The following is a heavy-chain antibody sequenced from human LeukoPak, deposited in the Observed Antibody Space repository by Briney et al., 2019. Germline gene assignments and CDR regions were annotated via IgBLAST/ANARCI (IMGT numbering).Heavy chain of an antibody. Sequence: PGGSLRLSCAASGFTFSNYAMSWVRQAPGKGLEWVSAISGSGGSTYYADSVKGRFTISRDNSKNTLYLQMNSLRAEDTAVYYCAKVPEKSRTWSPFDYWGQGTLVTVSS. V-gene: IGHV3-23*01. J-gene: IGHJ4*02. D-gene: IGHD3-3*01. CDR2: ISGSGGST. CDR3: AKVPEKSRTWSPFDY. CDR1: GFTFSNYA.